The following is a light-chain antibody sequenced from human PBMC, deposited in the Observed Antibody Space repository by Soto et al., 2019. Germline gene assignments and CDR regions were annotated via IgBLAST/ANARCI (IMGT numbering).Light chain of an antibody. CDR2: EGS. CDR3: CSYVGSSAYV. CDR1: RSDVGNYNL. J-gene: IGLJ1*01. Sequence: QSALTQPASVSGSPGQSITFSCTEIRSDVGNYNLVSWYQQHPGKAPKLIIYEGSKRPSGVSNRFSGSKSGNTASLTISGLQAEDEADYYCCSYVGSSAYVFGTGTKLTVL. V-gene: IGLV2-23*01.